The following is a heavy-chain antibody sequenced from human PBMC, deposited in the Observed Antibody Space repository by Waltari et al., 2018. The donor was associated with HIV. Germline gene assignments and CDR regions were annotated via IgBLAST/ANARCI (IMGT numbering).Heavy chain of an antibody. J-gene: IGHJ4*02. D-gene: IGHD3-22*01. V-gene: IGHV3-21*01. CDR1: GLTFSRYR. Sequence: EVQLVESGGGLVKPGGSLRLSCAASGLTFSRYRLNVVRQAQGKGLEWVSSIIISSSYIYYADSVKGRFTISRDNAKNSLYLQMNSLRAEDTAVYYCARDSGPYYYDSSGYASFDYWGQGTLVTVSS. CDR2: IIISSSYI. CDR3: ARDSGPYYYDSSGYASFDY.